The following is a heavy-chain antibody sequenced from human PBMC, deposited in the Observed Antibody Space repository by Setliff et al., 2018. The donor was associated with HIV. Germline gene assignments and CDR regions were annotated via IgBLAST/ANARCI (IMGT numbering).Heavy chain of an antibody. CDR2: IYTSGST. V-gene: IGHV4-4*09. Sequence: SETLSLTCTVSGDSISSYFWSWIRQSPGKGLEWIGYIYTSGSTNYNPALKSRVTISVGKSKNQFSLKLSSVTAADTAVYYCARDRGSSGWWGDSNKNYMDVWGKGTTVTVSS. CDR1: GDSISSYF. J-gene: IGHJ6*03. D-gene: IGHD6-19*01. CDR3: ARDRGSSGWWGDSNKNYMDV.